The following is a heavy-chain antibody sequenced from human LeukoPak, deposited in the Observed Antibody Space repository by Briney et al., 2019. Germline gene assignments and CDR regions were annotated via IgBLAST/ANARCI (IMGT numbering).Heavy chain of an antibody. CDR1: GGSISSGGYY. V-gene: IGHV4-30-2*01. J-gene: IGHJ4*02. D-gene: IGHD3-16*01. CDR3: ARDPFKGPLDY. Sequence: SQTLSLTCTVSGGSISSGGYYWSWIRQPPGKGLEWIGYIYHSGSTYYNPSLKSRVTISVDRSKNQFSLKLNSVTAADTAVYYCARDPFKGPLDYWGQGTLVTVSS. CDR2: IYHSGST.